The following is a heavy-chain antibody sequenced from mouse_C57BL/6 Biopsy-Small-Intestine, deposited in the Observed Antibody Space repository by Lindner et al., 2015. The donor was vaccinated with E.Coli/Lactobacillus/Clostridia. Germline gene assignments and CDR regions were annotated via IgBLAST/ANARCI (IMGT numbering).Heavy chain of an antibody. Sequence: VQLQESGPELVRPGASVKMSCKASGYIFTDYNMHWVRQSHGKSLEWIGYINPKNYGTTYNQKFKDKATLTVNKSSSTAYMELRSLASEDSAVYYCAAYGYDFDHWGQGTTLTVSS. D-gene: IGHD2-2*01. J-gene: IGHJ2*01. CDR1: GYIFTDYN. CDR3: AAYGYDFDH. V-gene: IGHV1-22*01. CDR2: INPKNYGT.